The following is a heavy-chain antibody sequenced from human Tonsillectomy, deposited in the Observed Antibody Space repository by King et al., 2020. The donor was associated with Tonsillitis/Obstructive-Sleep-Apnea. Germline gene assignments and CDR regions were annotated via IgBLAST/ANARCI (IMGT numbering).Heavy chain of an antibody. V-gene: IGHV4-59*01. CDR1: GGSISSYY. Sequence: VQLQESGPGLVKPSETLSLTCTVSGGSISSYYWSWLRQPPGKGLEWIGYIYYSGSTKYNPSLMSRVTISVDTSKNQFSLKLSSVTAADTAVYYCAREALDAFDIWGQGTMVTVSS. CDR2: IYYSGST. CDR3: AREALDAFDI. J-gene: IGHJ3*02.